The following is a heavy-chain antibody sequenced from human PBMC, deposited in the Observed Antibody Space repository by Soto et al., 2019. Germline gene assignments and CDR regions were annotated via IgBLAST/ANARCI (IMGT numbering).Heavy chain of an antibody. D-gene: IGHD6-19*01. Sequence: QVQLVQSGAEVEKPGASVKVSCKASGYTFTTYDFNWVRQAPGHGLEWMGWMNPDTGNTGYAQKFEGRVTMTRDTSISTAFMALSGLTAEDTDVYYCARALGYSSTSRLDLWGQGTLVTVSS. V-gene: IGHV1-8*01. J-gene: IGHJ4*02. CDR2: MNPDTGNT. CDR1: GYTFTTYD. CDR3: ARALGYSSTSRLDL.